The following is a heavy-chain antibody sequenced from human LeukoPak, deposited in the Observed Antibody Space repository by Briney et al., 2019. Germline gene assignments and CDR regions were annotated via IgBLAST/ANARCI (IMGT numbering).Heavy chain of an antibody. CDR3: ARAHPQSYFDY. V-gene: IGHV4-34*01. J-gene: IGHJ4*02. CDR2: INHSGST. Sequence: SETLSLTCAVYGGSFSGYYWSWIRQPPGKGLEWIGEINHSGSTNYNPSLKSRVTISVDTSKNQFSLKLSSVTAADTAVYYCARAHPQSYFDYWGQETLVTVSS. CDR1: GGSFSGYY.